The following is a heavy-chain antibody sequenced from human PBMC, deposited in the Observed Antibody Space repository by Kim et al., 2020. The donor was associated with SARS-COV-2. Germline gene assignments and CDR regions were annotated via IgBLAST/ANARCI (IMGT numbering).Heavy chain of an antibody. CDR3: ARWNRDTRKGITIFGVASLSYYYYYYMDG. Sequence: SETLSLTCTVSGGSISSYYWSWIRQPPGKGLEWIGYIYYSGSTNYNPSLKSRVTISVDTSKNQFSLKLSSVTAADTAVYYCARWNRDTRKGITIFGVASLSYYYYYYMDGWGKGTTVTVSS. J-gene: IGHJ6*03. D-gene: IGHD3-3*01. CDR1: GGSISSYY. CDR2: IYYSGST. V-gene: IGHV4-59*08.